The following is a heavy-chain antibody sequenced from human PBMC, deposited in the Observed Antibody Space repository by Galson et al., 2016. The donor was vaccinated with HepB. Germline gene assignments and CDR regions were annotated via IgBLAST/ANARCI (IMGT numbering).Heavy chain of an antibody. CDR3: SKLDCGRECPTDY. D-gene: IGHD2-21*01. V-gene: IGHV3-30*18. CDR1: GFTFGTHA. CDR2: ISSDERDK. Sequence: SLRLSCAASGFTFGTHAMHWVRQAPGRGLEWVAVISSDERDKQYGDSVKGRFTVSRDNSRNTLFLQMNSLRVEDTAIYYCSKLDCGRECPTDYWGQGTLVTVFS. J-gene: IGHJ4*02.